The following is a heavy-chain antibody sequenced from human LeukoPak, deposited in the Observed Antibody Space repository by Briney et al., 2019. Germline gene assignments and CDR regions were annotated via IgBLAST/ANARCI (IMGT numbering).Heavy chain of an antibody. CDR1: GGSFSGYY. J-gene: IGHJ4*02. CDR2: INHSGST. CDR3: ARGGIEGASHFDY. D-gene: IGHD1-26*01. V-gene: IGHV4-34*01. Sequence: PSETLSLTCAVYGGSFSGYYWSWIRQPPGKGLEWIGEINHSGSTNYNPSLKSRVTISVDTSKNQFSLKLSSVTAADTAVYYCARGGIEGASHFDYWGQGTLVTVSS.